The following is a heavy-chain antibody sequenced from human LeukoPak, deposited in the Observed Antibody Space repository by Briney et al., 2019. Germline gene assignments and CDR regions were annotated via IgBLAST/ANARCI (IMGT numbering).Heavy chain of an antibody. J-gene: IGHJ5*02. V-gene: IGHV3-21*01. D-gene: IGHD6-13*01. CDR3: ARTAAAANWFDP. CDR1: GFTFSSYS. CDR2: ISSSSSYI. Sequence: SGGSLRLSCAASGFTFSSYSMNWVRQAPGKGLEWVSSISSSSSYIYYADSVKGRFTISRDNAKNSLYLQMNSLRAEDTAVYYCARTAAAANWFDPWGQGTLVTVSS.